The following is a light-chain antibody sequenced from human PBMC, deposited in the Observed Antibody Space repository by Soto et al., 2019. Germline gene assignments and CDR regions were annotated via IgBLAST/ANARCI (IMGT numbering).Light chain of an antibody. CDR1: QTINRY. V-gene: IGKV1-39*01. CDR3: QQSYSTPNT. Sequence: DIQMTQSPSSLSASVGDRVTITCRASQTINRYLNWYQQKPGKPPKLLIYSASTLESGVPSKFSGSGSGTDFTLTISTLQPEDFATYDCQQSYSTPNTFGQGTKLEIK. J-gene: IGKJ2*01. CDR2: SAS.